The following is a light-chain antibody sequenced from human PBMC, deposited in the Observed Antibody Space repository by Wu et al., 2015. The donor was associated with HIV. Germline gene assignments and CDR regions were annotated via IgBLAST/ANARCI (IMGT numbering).Light chain of an antibody. CDR2: GAS. CDR3: QQYDNSPLT. Sequence: EIVLTQSPGTLSLSPGERATLSCRASQSITDNFLAWYYQKPGQAPRLLIYGASTRATGIPDRFSGSGSGTDFTLTISRLEPEDFAVYFCQQYDNSPLTFGGGTKVEIK. J-gene: IGKJ4*01. CDR1: QSITDNF. V-gene: IGKV3-20*01.